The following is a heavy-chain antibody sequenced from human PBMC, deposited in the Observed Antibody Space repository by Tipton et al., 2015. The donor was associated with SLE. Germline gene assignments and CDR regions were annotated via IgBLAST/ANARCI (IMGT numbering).Heavy chain of an antibody. Sequence: TLSLTCAVYGGSFSGYYWSWFRQPPGKGLEWIGEINQSGSATYNPSLKSRVTVSPDTSKTQFSLQLKSVTAADTAVYYCARNLAAGTEWYFDLWGRGTRVTVSS. CDR2: INQSGSA. CDR1: GGSFSGYY. J-gene: IGHJ2*01. V-gene: IGHV4-34*01. CDR3: ARNLAAGTEWYFDL. D-gene: IGHD6-13*01.